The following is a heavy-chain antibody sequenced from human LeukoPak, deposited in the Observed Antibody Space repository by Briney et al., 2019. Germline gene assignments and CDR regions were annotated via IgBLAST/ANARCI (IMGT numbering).Heavy chain of an antibody. D-gene: IGHD6-13*01. CDR3: AKDQIGRSSSWTILNAFDI. Sequence: GGSLRLSCAASGFTFSSYAMSWVRQAPGKGLEWVSAISGSGGSTYYADSVKGRFTISRDNSKNTLYLQMNSLRAEDTAVYYCAKDQIGRSSSWTILNAFDIWGQGTMVTVSS. V-gene: IGHV3-23*01. CDR2: ISGSGGST. J-gene: IGHJ3*02. CDR1: GFTFSSYA.